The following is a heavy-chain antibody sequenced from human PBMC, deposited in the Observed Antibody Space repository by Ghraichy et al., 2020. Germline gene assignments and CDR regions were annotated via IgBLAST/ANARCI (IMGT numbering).Heavy chain of an antibody. CDR1: GFTFSSYE. Sequence: GSLRLSCAASGFTFSSYEMNWVRQAPGKGLEWVSYISSSGSTIYYADSVKGRFTISRDNAKNSLYLQMNSLRAEDTAVYYCARGGYYYGSGSHGACDYWGQGTLVTVSS. V-gene: IGHV3-48*03. J-gene: IGHJ4*02. CDR2: ISSSGSTI. D-gene: IGHD3-10*01. CDR3: ARGGYYYGSGSHGACDY.